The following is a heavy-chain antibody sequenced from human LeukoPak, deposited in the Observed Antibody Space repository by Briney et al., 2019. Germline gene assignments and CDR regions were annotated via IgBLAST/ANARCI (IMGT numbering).Heavy chain of an antibody. J-gene: IGHJ4*02. CDR3: ARVRVNYVWGNNPVDY. D-gene: IGHD3-16*01. Sequence: ASVKVSCKASGYTFTSYGIGWVRQATGQGLEWMGWISGNNGNTNYAQKLQGRVTMSTDTSTSTAYVERRSLRSDDTALYYCARVRVNYVWGNNPVDYWGQGTLVTVSS. CDR1: GYTFTSYG. V-gene: IGHV1-18*01. CDR2: ISGNNGNT.